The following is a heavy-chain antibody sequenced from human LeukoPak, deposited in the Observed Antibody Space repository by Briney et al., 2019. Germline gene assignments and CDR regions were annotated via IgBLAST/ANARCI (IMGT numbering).Heavy chain of an antibody. CDR3: AKANCGGDCSFVE. V-gene: IGHV3-9*02. CDR2: ISRNVGI. Sequence: PVRCLRLSCAASGVNSDDYAMHWVRKVPGKGLEWVLGISRNVGIGYADSVRGRFTISRDNAKSSLYLQMNNLRPEYTALYYCAKANCGGDCSFVEWGQGIMVTVS. J-gene: IGHJ4*02. D-gene: IGHD2-21*02. CDR1: GVNSDDYA.